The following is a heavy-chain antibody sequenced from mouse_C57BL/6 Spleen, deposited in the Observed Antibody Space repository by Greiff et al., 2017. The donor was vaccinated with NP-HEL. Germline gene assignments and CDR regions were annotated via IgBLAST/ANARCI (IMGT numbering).Heavy chain of an antibody. V-gene: IGHV1-15*01. J-gene: IGHJ2*01. D-gene: IGHD1-1*01. CDR3: TDYYGSSPLDY. CDR1: GYTFTDYE. CDR2: IDPETGGT. Sequence: QVQLQQSGAELVRPGASVTLSCKPSGYTFTDYEMHWVKQTPVHGLEWIGAIDPETGGTAYNQKFKGKAILTADKSSSTAYMELRSLTSEDSAVYYCTDYYGSSPLDYWGQGTTLTVSS.